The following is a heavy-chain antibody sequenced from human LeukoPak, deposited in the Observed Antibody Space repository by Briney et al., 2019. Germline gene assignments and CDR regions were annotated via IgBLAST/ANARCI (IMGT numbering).Heavy chain of an antibody. CDR2: LNWNGDNR. J-gene: IGHJ4*02. CDR1: GFTFQEHG. V-gene: IGHV3-20*04. Sequence: GGSLRLSCAASGFTFQEHGMSWVRQAPGKGLEWVSALNWNGDNRGYADSVKGRFTISRDNAKNSLYLQMNSLTAEDTAYYYCAREEGPYFDCWGQGSLVTVSS. CDR3: AREEGPYFDC.